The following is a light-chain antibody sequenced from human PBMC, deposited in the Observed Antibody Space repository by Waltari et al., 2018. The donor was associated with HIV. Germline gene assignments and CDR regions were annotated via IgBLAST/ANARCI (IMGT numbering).Light chain of an antibody. V-gene: IGLV2-14*01. J-gene: IGLJ2*01. CDR1: STDIGSSDY. CDR2: EVK. Sequence: QSALTQPASVSGSPGQSITISCSGASTDIGSSDYVSWYRQLPDRAPRLILYEVKKRPSGVSSRFSGSKSGNTASLTISGLQVEDEAVYFCSSYSTGDTLVLFGGGTRLTVL. CDR3: SSYSTGDTLVL.